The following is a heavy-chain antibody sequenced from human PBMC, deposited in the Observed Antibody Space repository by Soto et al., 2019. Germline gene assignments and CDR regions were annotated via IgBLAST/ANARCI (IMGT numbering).Heavy chain of an antibody. CDR2: IYYSGST. V-gene: IGHV4-31*03. CDR3: ARAPGGPPRKYYFDY. J-gene: IGHJ4*02. Sequence: QVQLQESGPGLVKPSQTLSLTCTVSGGSISSGGYYWSWIRQHPGKGLEWIGYIYYSGSTYYNPSLKSRVTISVDTSKNQFTLKLSSVTAADTAVYYCARAPGGPPRKYYFDYWGQGTLVTVSS. D-gene: IGHD3-16*01. CDR1: GGSISSGGYY.